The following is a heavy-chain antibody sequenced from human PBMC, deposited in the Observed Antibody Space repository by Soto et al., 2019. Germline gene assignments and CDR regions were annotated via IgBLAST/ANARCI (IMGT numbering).Heavy chain of an antibody. CDR3: ARPRRGYDYVWGSYHPDAFDI. CDR1: GGSFSGYY. Sequence: QVQLQQWGAGLLKPSEILSLTCAVYGGSFSGYYWSWIRQPPGKGLEWIGEINHSGSTNYNPSLKSRVTISVDTSKNQFSLKLSSVTAADTAVYYCARPRRGYDYVWGSYHPDAFDIWGQGTMVTVSS. CDR2: INHSGST. V-gene: IGHV4-34*01. J-gene: IGHJ3*02. D-gene: IGHD3-16*02.